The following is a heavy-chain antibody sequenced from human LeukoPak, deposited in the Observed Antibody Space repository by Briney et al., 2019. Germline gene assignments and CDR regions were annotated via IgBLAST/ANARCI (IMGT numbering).Heavy chain of an antibody. V-gene: IGHV4-30-4*01. J-gene: IGHJ4*02. D-gene: IGHD5-12*01. CDR1: GGSISSGDYY. CDR2: IYYSGST. Sequence: SQTLSLTCTVSGGSISSGDYYWSWIRQPPGKGLEWIGYIYYSGSTYYNPSLKSRVTISVDTSKNQFSLKLSSVTAADTAVYYCARGGYSGYDFGYFDYWGQGTLVTVSS. CDR3: ARGGYSGYDFGYFDY.